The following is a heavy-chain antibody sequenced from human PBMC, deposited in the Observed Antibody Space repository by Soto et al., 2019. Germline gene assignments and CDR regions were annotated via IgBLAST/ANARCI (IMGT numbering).Heavy chain of an antibody. CDR3: PKDLRIAVAGTDYFDS. Sequence: QVQLVESGGGVVQPGRSLRLSCAASGFSFSSYGMHWVRQAPGKGLEWVAVISYDVTNKYYAYPVKGRFTISRDNSKNTLNLQMNSLRAEDTAVYYCPKDLRIAVAGTDYFDSWGEGTLVTVS. CDR2: ISYDVTNK. V-gene: IGHV3-30*18. J-gene: IGHJ4*02. D-gene: IGHD6-19*01. CDR1: GFSFSSYG.